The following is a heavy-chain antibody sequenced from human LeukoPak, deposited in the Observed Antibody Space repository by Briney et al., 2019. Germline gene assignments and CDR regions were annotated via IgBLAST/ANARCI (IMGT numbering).Heavy chain of an antibody. CDR2: IIPIFGTA. D-gene: IGHD5-24*01. Sequence: ASVKVSCKASGGTFSSYAISWVRQAPGQGLEWMGGIIPIFGTANYAQKFQGRVTITADESTSTAYMELSSLRSEDTAVYYCARSHGGMATIKYYFDYWGQGTLVTVSS. J-gene: IGHJ4*02. CDR1: GGTFSSYA. CDR3: ARSHGGMATIKYYFDY. V-gene: IGHV1-69*13.